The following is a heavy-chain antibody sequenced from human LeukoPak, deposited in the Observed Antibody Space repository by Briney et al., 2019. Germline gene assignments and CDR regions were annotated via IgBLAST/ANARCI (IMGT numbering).Heavy chain of an antibody. Sequence: PGGSLRLSCAASGFTFSTYTMNWVRQAPGKGLEWVSSISSGGHYIYYIDSLRGRFTISRDNAKNSLYLQMNGLTAEDTGVYYCARGEDIVTTGHFDYWGQGTLVTVSS. CDR1: GFTFSTYT. CDR2: ISSGGHYI. D-gene: IGHD5-12*01. V-gene: IGHV3-21*01. J-gene: IGHJ4*02. CDR3: ARGEDIVTTGHFDY.